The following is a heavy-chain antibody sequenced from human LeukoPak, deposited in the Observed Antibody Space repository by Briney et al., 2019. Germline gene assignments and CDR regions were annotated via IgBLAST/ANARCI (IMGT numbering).Heavy chain of an antibody. CDR1: GGSISSYY. V-gene: IGHV4-59*08. CDR3: ARQGGRGWFGGLSYSPNWFDP. Sequence: PSETLSLTCTVSGGSISSYYWSWIRQPPGKGLDWIGYIYYSGSTNYNPSLKSRVTISVDTSKNQFSLKLSSVTAADTAVYYCARQGGRGWFGGLSYSPNWFDPWGQGTLVTVSS. J-gene: IGHJ5*02. D-gene: IGHD3-10*01. CDR2: IYYSGST.